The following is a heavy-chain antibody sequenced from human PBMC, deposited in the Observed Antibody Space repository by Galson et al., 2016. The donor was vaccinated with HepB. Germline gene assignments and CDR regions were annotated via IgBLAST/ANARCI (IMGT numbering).Heavy chain of an antibody. D-gene: IGHD5/OR15-5a*01. CDR1: GFTFSSYS. CDR2: IFSSGGYI. Sequence: SLRLSCAASGFTFSSYSMNWVRRAPGKGLEWVASIFSSGGYIDYADSVKGRFTVSRDNAKNSLYLQMNSLRAEDTAVYYCARRGLLHLALDYWGQGALVTVSS. J-gene: IGHJ4*02. V-gene: IGHV3-21*03. CDR3: ARRGLLHLALDY.